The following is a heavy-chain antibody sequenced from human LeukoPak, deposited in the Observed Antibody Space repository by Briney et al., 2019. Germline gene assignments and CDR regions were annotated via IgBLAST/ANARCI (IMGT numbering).Heavy chain of an antibody. CDR2: ISYDGSIK. J-gene: IGHJ4*02. CDR1: GFTFSSHA. Sequence: PGRSLRLSCAASGFTFSSHAMHWVRQAPGKGLEWVTFISYDGSIKYYADSVKGRFTISRDNARNSLYLQMNSLRAEDTAIYYCARSEHSSSSFDYWGQGTLVTVSS. D-gene: IGHD6-6*01. V-gene: IGHV3-30-3*01. CDR3: ARSEHSSSSFDY.